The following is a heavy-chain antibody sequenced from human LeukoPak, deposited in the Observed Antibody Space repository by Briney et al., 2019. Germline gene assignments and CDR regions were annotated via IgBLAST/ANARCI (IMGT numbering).Heavy chain of an antibody. CDR1: GFTFSSYG. CDR3: AKDLDYGDSAHAFDI. J-gene: IGHJ3*02. CDR2: IRYDGSNK. D-gene: IGHD4-17*01. V-gene: IGHV3-30*02. Sequence: PGGSLRLSCAASGFTFSSYGMHWVRQAPGKGLEWVAFIRYDGSNKYYADSVKGRFTISRDNSKSTLYLQMNSLRAEDTAVYYCAKDLDYGDSAHAFDIWGQGTMVTVSS.